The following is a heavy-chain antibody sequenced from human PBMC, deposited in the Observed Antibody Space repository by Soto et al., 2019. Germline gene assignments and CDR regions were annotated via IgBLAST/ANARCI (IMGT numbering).Heavy chain of an antibody. V-gene: IGHV4-59*01. CDR2: FHYSANT. CDR3: AKTKEGGFDP. CDR1: GDSISSNY. D-gene: IGHD3-16*01. Sequence: QVQLQESGPGLVKPSETLSLTCTVSGDSISSNYWSWIRQPPGKGLEWIGYFHYSANTNYNPSLKSRVIISVDTSKHQFFLKLTSVTATDTAVYYCAKTKEGGFDPWGQGILVTVSS. J-gene: IGHJ5*02.